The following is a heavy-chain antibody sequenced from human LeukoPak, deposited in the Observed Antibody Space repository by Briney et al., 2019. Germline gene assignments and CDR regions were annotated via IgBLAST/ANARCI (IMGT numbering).Heavy chain of an antibody. Sequence: PSETLSLTCTVSGGSISSYYWSWIRQPAGKGLEWIGRIYTSGSTNYNPSLKSRVTMSVDTSKNQFSLKLSSVTAADTAVYYRARDTTSVAGYYYYMDVWGKGTTVTVSS. CDR3: ARDTTSVAGYYYYMDV. J-gene: IGHJ6*03. CDR2: IYTSGST. V-gene: IGHV4-4*07. CDR1: GGSISSYY. D-gene: IGHD6-19*01.